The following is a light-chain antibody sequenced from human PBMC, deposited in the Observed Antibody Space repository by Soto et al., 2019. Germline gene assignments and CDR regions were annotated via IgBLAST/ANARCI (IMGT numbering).Light chain of an antibody. CDR3: QQYNNWPST. V-gene: IGKV3-15*01. CDR1: RNINRK. J-gene: IGKJ1*01. Sequence: EIVMTQSPATLSVSPGERATLSCRASRNINRKLAWYQQKPGQAPRLLISGASTRATGIPARFSGSGSGTEFTLTISSLQSEDFAVYYCQQYNNWPSTFGQGTKVEIK. CDR2: GAS.